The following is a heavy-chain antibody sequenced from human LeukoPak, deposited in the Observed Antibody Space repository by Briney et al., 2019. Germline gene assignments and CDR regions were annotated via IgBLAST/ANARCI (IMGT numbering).Heavy chain of an antibody. CDR3: ARESTVGAGLDF. V-gene: IGHV3-13*01. J-gene: IGHJ4*02. D-gene: IGHD1-26*01. CDR1: RFSFRNDD. Sequence: PGGSLRLSCAASRFSFRNDDMHWVRQVPGKGLDWVSAIGTDGYTYYPDSVKGRFTISRANAKNSLYLQLSSLRAGDTAVYYCARESTVGAGLDFWGQGTLVTVSS. CDR2: IGTDGYT.